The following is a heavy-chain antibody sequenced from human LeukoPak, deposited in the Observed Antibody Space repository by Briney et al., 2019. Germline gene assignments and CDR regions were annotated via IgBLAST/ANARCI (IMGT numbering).Heavy chain of an antibody. J-gene: IGHJ4*02. V-gene: IGHV3-30-3*01. CDR1: GFTFSSYA. CDR2: ISYDGSNK. Sequence: GGSLRLSCAASGFTFSSYAMHWVRQAPGKGLEWVAVISYDGSNKYYADSVKGRFTISRDNSKNTLCLQMNSLRAEDTAVYYCARDLPYYYDSSGYYPDYWGQGTLVTVSS. CDR3: ARDLPYYYDSSGYYPDY. D-gene: IGHD3-22*01.